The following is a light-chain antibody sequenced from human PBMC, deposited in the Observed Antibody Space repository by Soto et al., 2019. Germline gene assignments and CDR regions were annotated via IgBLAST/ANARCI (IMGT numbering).Light chain of an antibody. Sequence: ERATLSYRASQSVSSNYLAWYQQKPGQAPRLLIYGASSRATGIPDRFSGSGSGTDFTLTIRRLEHEDFAVYYCQQYGSSYPWTFGQATKVDI. CDR3: QQYGSSYPWT. CDR1: QSVSSNY. J-gene: IGKJ1*01. V-gene: IGKV3-20*01. CDR2: GAS.